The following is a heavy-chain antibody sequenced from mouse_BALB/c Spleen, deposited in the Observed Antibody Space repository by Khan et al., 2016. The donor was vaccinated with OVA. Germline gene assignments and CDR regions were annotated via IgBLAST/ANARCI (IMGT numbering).Heavy chain of an antibody. J-gene: IGHJ2*01. V-gene: IGHV3-2*02. CDR2: ISYSGST. Sequence: EVQLVVSGPRLVKPSQSLSLTCTVTAYSITSGYGWNWIRQFPGNKLEWMGYISYSGSTNSNPSPKSRISITRDTSKNQFFLQLNTVTTEDTATYYCARTGRIKYWGQGTTLTVSS. CDR3: ARTGRIKY. D-gene: IGHD1-1*01. CDR1: AYSITSGYG.